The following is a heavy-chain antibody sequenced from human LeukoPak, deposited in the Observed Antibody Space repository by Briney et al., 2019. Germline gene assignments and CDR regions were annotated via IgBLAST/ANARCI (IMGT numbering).Heavy chain of an antibody. V-gene: IGHV3-23*01. CDR1: GFTFGDYA. CDR3: AKDREWLRFIIAPLGY. D-gene: IGHD5-12*01. Sequence: PGGSLRLSCTASGFTFGDYAMSWVRQAPGKGLEWVSAISGSGGSTYYADSVKGRFTISRDNSKNTLYLQMNSLRAEDTAVYYCAKDREWLRFIIAPLGYWGQGTLVTVSS. CDR2: ISGSGGST. J-gene: IGHJ4*02.